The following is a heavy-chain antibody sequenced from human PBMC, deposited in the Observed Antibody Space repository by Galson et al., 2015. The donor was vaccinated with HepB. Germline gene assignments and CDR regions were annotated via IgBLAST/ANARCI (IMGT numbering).Heavy chain of an antibody. Sequence: SLRLSCAASGFTFPNHAMGWVRQGPGEGLEWVSAVSGSGSDTFFADSVKGRFTISRDNSRNTLSLQMNSLRFEDTAVYYCAKSPYNHDRNGFLTAIDYWGQGTLVAVSS. CDR2: VSGSGSDT. J-gene: IGHJ4*02. CDR1: GFTFPNHA. CDR3: AKSPYNHDRNGFLTAIDY. V-gene: IGHV3-23*01. D-gene: IGHD3-22*01.